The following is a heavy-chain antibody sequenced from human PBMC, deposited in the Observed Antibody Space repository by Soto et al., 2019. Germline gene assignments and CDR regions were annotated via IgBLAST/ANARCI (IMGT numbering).Heavy chain of an antibody. CDR1: GDSISRNY. CDR3: ASGLIIRAGGMVTGARYLDN. V-gene: IGHV4-59*01. Sequence: SETLSLTCSVSGDSISRNYWSWIRQSPGKGLEWIGYIYDSGSTNYNPFLESRGTVSLIKSRNQFSLRLTSVTAADTAVYFCASGLIIRAGGMVTGARYLDNWGQGTLVTVSS. J-gene: IGHJ4*02. D-gene: IGHD5-18*01. CDR2: IYDSGST.